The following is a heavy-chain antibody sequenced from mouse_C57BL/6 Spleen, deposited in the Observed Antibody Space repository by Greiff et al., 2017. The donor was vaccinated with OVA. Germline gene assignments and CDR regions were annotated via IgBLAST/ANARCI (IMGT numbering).Heavy chain of an antibody. CDR3: ARSLPLYAMDY. D-gene: IGHD6-1*01. J-gene: IGHJ4*01. V-gene: IGHV1-82*01. Sequence: VQLQESGPELVKPGASVKISCKASGYAFSSSWMNWVKQRPGKGLEWIGRIYPGDGDTNYNGKFKGKATLTADKSSSTAYMQLSSLTSEDSAVYFYARSLPLYAMDYWGQGTSVTVSS. CDR1: GYAFSSSW. CDR2: IYPGDGDT.